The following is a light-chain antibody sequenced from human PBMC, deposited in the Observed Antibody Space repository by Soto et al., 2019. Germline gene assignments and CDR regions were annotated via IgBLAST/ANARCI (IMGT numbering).Light chain of an antibody. V-gene: IGKV1-5*01. CDR2: DAS. J-gene: IGKJ2*01. CDR1: QSISSW. CDR3: RQDNSYSPT. Sequence: DIQMTQSPSTLSASVGDRVTITCRASQSISSWLAWYQQRPGKAPKLLIYDASSLESGVPSRFSVSGSGTEFTLTISSLQPDDFATYYGRQDNSYSPTCGQGTTLEIK.